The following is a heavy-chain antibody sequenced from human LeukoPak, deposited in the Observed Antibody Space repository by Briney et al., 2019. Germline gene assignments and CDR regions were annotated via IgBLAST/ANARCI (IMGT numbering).Heavy chain of an antibody. J-gene: IGHJ3*02. D-gene: IGHD3-3*01. Sequence: GGSLRLSCAASGFTFDDYGMSWVRQAPGKGLEWVSGINWNGGSTGYTDSVKGRFTISRDNAKNSLYLQMNSLRAEDTALYYFARTDTGIFGMLIGAFDIWGQGTMVTVSS. CDR1: GFTFDDYG. CDR2: INWNGGST. V-gene: IGHV3-20*04. CDR3: ARTDTGIFGMLIGAFDI.